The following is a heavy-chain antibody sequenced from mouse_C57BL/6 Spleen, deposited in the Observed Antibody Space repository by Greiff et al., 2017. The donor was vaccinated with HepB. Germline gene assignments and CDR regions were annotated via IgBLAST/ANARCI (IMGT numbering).Heavy chain of an antibody. CDR3: ARALYYYGSSYDWYFDV. V-gene: IGHV5-9*01. D-gene: IGHD1-1*01. CDR2: ISGGGGNT. CDR1: GFTFSSYT. J-gene: IGHJ1*03. Sequence: EVQLQESGGGLVKPGGSLKLSCAASGFTFSSYTMSWVRQTPEKRLEWVATISGGGGNTYYPDSVKGRFTISRDNAKNTLYLQMSSLRSEDTALYYCARALYYYGSSYDWYFDVWGTGTTVTVSS.